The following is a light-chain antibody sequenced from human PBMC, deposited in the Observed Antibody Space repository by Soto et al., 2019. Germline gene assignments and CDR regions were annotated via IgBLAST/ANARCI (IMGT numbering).Light chain of an antibody. Sequence: DILMTQSPLSLPVTTGEPVSISCRASQSVSNNYLAWYQQKPGQAPRLLIYGASSRATGIPDRLSGSGSGTDFTLTISRLEPEDFAVYYCQQYGSSPWTFGQGTKVDIK. J-gene: IGKJ1*01. CDR3: QQYGSSPWT. CDR1: QSVSNNY. CDR2: GAS. V-gene: IGKV3-20*01.